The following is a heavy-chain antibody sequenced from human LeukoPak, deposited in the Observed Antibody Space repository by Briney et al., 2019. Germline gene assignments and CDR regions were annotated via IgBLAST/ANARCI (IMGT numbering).Heavy chain of an antibody. Sequence: TGGSLRLSCAASGFTFDDYAMHWVRQAPGKGLEWVSLISGDGGSTYYADSVKGRFTISRDNSKNSLYLQMNSLRTEDTALYYCAKDRRGDDSSGYYYFDYWGQGTLVTVPS. CDR3: AKDRRGDDSSGYYYFDY. D-gene: IGHD3-22*01. CDR2: ISGDGGST. V-gene: IGHV3-43*02. J-gene: IGHJ4*02. CDR1: GFTFDDYA.